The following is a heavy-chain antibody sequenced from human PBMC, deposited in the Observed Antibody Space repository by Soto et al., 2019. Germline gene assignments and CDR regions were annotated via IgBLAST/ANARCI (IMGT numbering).Heavy chain of an antibody. J-gene: IGHJ6*02. Sequence: ASVKVSCKASGYTFTSYYMHWVRQAPGQGLEWMGIINPSGGSTSYAQKFQGRVTMTRDTSTSTVYMELSSLRSEDTAVYYCARASAGVVYYYGMDVWGQGTTVTVSS. D-gene: IGHD2-15*01. V-gene: IGHV1-46*03. CDR3: ARASAGVVYYYGMDV. CDR1: GYTFTSYY. CDR2: INPSGGST.